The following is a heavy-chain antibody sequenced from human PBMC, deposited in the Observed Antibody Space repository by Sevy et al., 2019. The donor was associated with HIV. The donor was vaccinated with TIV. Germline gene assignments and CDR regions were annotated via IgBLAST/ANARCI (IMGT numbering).Heavy chain of an antibody. CDR1: GFTFRSFS. J-gene: IGHJ5*01. CDR2: IWYDGRTK. CDR3: ARDSARVIVPTAGFDS. D-gene: IGHD1-1*01. Sequence: GGSLRLSCSASGFTFRSFSMHWVRQAPGKGLEWVAAIWYDGRTKQYADSVKGRFTISRDNSMSMLNLEMNSLRAEDTALYFCARDSARVIVPTAGFDSWGQGTVVTVSS. V-gene: IGHV3-33*01.